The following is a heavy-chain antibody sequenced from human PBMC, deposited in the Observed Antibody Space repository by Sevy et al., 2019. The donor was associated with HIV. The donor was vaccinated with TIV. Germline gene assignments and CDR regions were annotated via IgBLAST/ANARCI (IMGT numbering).Heavy chain of an antibody. Sequence: GGSLRLSCAASGFTFSDYYMSWIRQAPGKGLGWVSYISSSGSNIYYADSVKGRFTVSRDNAKNSMYLQMNSLRAEDTALYYCARDLHRGLSGSTSGYWGQGTLVTVSS. CDR2: ISSSGSNI. V-gene: IGHV3-11*01. D-gene: IGHD3-3*01. J-gene: IGHJ4*02. CDR1: GFTFSDYY. CDR3: ARDLHRGLSGSTSGY.